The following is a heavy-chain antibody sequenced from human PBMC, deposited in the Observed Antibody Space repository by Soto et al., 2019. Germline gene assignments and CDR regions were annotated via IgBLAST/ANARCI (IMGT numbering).Heavy chain of an antibody. D-gene: IGHD1-7*01. Sequence: LRLSCAASGFTLRNYSISWVRQTPGKGLEWASSIIINSIYKYYVDSVKVRFTISRDNAKSSLYLQMNSLRAEDTAVYYCARARTTTWSGTTRGWFDPWGQGSLVTVSS. CDR2: IIINSIYK. V-gene: IGHV3-21*01. CDR1: GFTLRNYS. J-gene: IGHJ5*02. CDR3: ARARTTTWSGTTRGWFDP.